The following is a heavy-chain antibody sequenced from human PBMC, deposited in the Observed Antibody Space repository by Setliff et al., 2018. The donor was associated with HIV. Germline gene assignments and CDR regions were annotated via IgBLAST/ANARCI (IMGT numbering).Heavy chain of an antibody. Sequence: GESLTLSCQASGYRFTTLWIAWVRQMPGKGLEWMGMVFPDDSDTRYSPSFQGQVSMSADKSINTAYLQWSRLKASDTAVYYCARSMGFKSTTRLDFWGPGTLVTVSS. CDR1: GYRFTTLW. D-gene: IGHD3-10*01. V-gene: IGHV5-51*01. CDR2: VFPDDSDT. J-gene: IGHJ4*02. CDR3: ARSMGFKSTTRLDF.